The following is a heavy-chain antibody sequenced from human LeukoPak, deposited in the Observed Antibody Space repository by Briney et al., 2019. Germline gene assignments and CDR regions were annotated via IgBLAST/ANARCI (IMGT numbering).Heavy chain of an antibody. CDR3: ARGAHKRDDYGGFFDY. Sequence: GGSLRLSCAASGCTVSSNYMSWVRQAPGKGLELVSVIYSGGSTYYADSVKGRFTISRDNSKNTLYLQMNSLRPEDTAVYYCARGAHKRDDYGGFFDYWGQGTLVTVSS. CDR2: IYSGGST. CDR1: GCTVSSNY. V-gene: IGHV3-66*02. J-gene: IGHJ4*02. D-gene: IGHD4-23*01.